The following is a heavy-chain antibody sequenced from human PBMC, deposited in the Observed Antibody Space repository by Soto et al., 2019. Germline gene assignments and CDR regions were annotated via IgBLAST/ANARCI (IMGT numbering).Heavy chain of an antibody. CDR2: INQDGNED. V-gene: IGHV3-7*01. D-gene: IGHD1-1*01. CDR1: GFTFSCYW. CDR3: ARTGDGQHDFHDY. Sequence: GALPPAGSASGFTFSCYWMNWVRQAPGKGLEWVANINQDGNEDNLLDSVKVRFTISRDNAKNSLFLQMNSLRVDDKAVYYCARTGDGQHDFHDYWGQGALVTVYS. J-gene: IGHJ4*02.